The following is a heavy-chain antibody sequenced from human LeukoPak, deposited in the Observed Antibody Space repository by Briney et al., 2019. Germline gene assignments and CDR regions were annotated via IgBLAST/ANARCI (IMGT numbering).Heavy chain of an antibody. J-gene: IGHJ6*02. CDR1: GYTLTELS. Sequence: GASVKVSCKVSGYTLTELSMHWVRQTPGKGLEWMGGFDPEDGETLYAQKFQGRVTMTEDTSTDTAYMELSSLRSGATAVYYCATDQRGAGLGFRYGSGSYNGMDVWGQGTTVTVSS. D-gene: IGHD3-10*01. CDR2: FDPEDGET. V-gene: IGHV1-24*01. CDR3: ATDQRGAGLGFRYGSGSYNGMDV.